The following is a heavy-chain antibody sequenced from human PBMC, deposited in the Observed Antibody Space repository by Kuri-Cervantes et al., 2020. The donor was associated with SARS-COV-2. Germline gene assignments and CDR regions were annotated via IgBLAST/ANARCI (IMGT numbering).Heavy chain of an antibody. CDR1: GFTFSNYG. J-gene: IGHJ4*02. D-gene: IGHD5-12*01. Sequence: GESLKISCAASGFTFSNYGMHWVRQSPGKGLEWVAFVRYDGGEKHYADSVKGRFAIYRDSSKNTLYLEMNNLGVEDTAVYYCGKDPAYRGAYDLGKLDYWGQGTLVTVSS. CDR2: VRYDGGEK. V-gene: IGHV3-30*02. CDR3: GKDPAYRGAYDLGKLDY.